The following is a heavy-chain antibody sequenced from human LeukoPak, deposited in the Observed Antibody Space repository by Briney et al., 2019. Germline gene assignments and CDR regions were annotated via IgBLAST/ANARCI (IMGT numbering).Heavy chain of an antibody. D-gene: IGHD3-10*01. V-gene: IGHV3-30-3*01. CDR3: ANYYYGSGSARYFDY. CDR1: GFTLSSYA. J-gene: IGHJ4*02. Sequence: GGSLRLSCAASGFTLSSYAMHWVRQAPGMGLEWVALISYDGSNKYYADSVKGRFTISRDNSKNTLYLQMNSLRAEDTAVYYCANYYYGSGSARYFDYWGQGTLVTVSS. CDR2: ISYDGSNK.